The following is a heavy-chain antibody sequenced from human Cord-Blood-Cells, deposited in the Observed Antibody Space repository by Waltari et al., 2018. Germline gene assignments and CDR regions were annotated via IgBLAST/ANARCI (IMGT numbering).Heavy chain of an antibody. CDR2: ISYDGSNK. V-gene: IGHV3-30-3*01. Sequence: QVQLVESGGGVGQPGSSLRRSCAASGLPFSSYALHWARQAPGKGLEWVAVISYDGSNKYYADSVKGRFTISRDNSKNTLYLQMNSLRAEDTAVYYCARDRGFFDYWGQGTLVTVSS. CDR1: GLPFSSYA. CDR3: ARDRGFFDY. J-gene: IGHJ4*02.